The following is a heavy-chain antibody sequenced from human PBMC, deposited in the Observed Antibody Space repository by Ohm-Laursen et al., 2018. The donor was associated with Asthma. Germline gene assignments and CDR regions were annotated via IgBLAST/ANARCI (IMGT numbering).Heavy chain of an antibody. CDR3: ANSGDDYVWGSYRFDY. CDR1: GFTFSNYA. Sequence: SLRLSCTAPGFTFSNYAMHWVRQAPGKGLEWVAVMAYDGAIKYYADSVKGRFTISRDNSKNTLYLQMNSLRAEDTAVYYCANSGDDYVWGSYRFDYWGQGTLVTVSS. D-gene: IGHD3-16*02. CDR2: MAYDGAIK. J-gene: IGHJ4*02. V-gene: IGHV3-30-3*01.